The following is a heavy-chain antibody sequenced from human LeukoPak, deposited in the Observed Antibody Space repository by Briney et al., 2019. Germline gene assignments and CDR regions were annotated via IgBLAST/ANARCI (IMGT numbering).Heavy chain of an antibody. V-gene: IGHV4-34*01. CDR2: INHSGST. D-gene: IGHD1-26*01. CDR1: GGSFSGYY. Sequence: KTSETLSLTCAVYGGSFSGYYWSWIRQPPGKGLEWIGEINHSGSTNYNPSLKSRVTISVDTSKNQFSLKLSSVTAADTAVYYCARGIVGATWFDPWGQGTLITVSS. J-gene: IGHJ5*02. CDR3: ARGIVGATWFDP.